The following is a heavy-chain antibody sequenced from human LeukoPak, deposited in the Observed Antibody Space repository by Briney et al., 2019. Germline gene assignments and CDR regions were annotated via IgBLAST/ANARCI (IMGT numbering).Heavy chain of an antibody. V-gene: IGHV4-59*01. CDR1: GGSISSYY. J-gene: IGHJ3*02. CDR3: ARGLWFGELKGAFDI. D-gene: IGHD3-10*01. CDR2: IYYSGST. Sequence: SEALSLTCTVSGGSISSYYWSWIRQPPGKGLEWIGYIYYSGSTNYNPSLKSRVTISVDTSMNQFSLKLSSVTAADTAVYYCARGLWFGELKGAFDIWGQGTMVTVSS.